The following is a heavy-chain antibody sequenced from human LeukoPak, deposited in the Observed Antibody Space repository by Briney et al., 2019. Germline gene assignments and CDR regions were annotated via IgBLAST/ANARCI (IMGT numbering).Heavy chain of an antibody. D-gene: IGHD1-26*01. CDR3: GMSGDRVPLQDDVFDV. CDR2: IYPGDSGP. Sequence: GESLKISCKVSGYSFTSYCIGWVRQMPGKGLEWMGIIYPGDSGPTYSPSFQAQVTISVDKSINAAYLQWSSLQASDTAMYDCGMSGDRVPLQDDVFDVWGQGTMVTVST. V-gene: IGHV5-51*01. CDR1: GYSFTSYC. J-gene: IGHJ3*01.